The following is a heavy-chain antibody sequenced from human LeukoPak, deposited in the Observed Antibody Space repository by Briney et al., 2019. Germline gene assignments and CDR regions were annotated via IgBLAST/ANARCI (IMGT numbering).Heavy chain of an antibody. CDR2: MNPNSGNT. Sequence: ASVKVSCKASGYTFTSYDINWVRQATGQGLEWMGWMNPNSGNTGCAQKFQGRVTMTRNTSISTAYMELSSLRSEDTAVYYCARGNGRQQLASKYMDVWGKGTTVTVSS. CDR3: ARGNGRQQLASKYMDV. CDR1: GYTFTSYD. J-gene: IGHJ6*03. D-gene: IGHD6-13*01. V-gene: IGHV1-8*01.